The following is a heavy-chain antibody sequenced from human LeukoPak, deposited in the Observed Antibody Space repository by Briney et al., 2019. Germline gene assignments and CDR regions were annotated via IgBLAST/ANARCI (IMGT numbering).Heavy chain of an antibody. CDR2: IWNDGSNE. J-gene: IGHJ4*02. CDR3: ARDREAAADLGY. V-gene: IGHV3-33*01. CDR1: GFTFSSYG. D-gene: IGHD6-13*01. Sequence: PGGSLRLSCAAAGFTFSSYGMHWVRQAPGKGLELVAIIWNDGSNEYYADSGKGRFTISRDNSKNTLYLQMNSLRVEDTAVYYCARDREAAADLGYWGQGTLVTVSS.